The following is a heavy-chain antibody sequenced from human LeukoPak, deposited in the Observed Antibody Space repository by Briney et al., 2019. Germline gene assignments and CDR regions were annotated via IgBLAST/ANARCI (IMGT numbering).Heavy chain of an antibody. CDR1: GYTFTSHD. CDR2: MNPNSGNA. CDR3: ARESEADYFDY. J-gene: IGHJ4*02. V-gene: IGHV1-8*01. Sequence: ASVKVSCKASGYTFTSHDINWVRQATGQGLEWMGWMNPNSGNAGYAQKFQGRVTMTRNTSISTAYMELSSLRSEDTAVYYCARESEADYFDYWGQGTLVTVSS.